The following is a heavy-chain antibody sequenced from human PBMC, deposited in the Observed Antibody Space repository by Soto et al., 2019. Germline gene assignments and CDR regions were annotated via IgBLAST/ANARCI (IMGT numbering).Heavy chain of an antibody. D-gene: IGHD4-17*01. CDR3: AKGWTTVTGFNS. CDR1: GFTFSNYA. V-gene: IGHV3-23*01. CDR2: VTGSGDNT. Sequence: GGSLRLSCAASGFTFSNYAMSWVRQAPGKGLEWVSTVTGSGDNTYYADYVKGRFTISRDNSRNTFYLQMNSLRAEDTAVYYCAKGWTTVTGFNSWGQGTLVTVSS. J-gene: IGHJ4*02.